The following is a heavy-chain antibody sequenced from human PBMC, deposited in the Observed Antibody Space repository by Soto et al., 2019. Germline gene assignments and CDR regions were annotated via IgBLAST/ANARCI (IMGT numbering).Heavy chain of an antibody. CDR2: IYYSGST. CDR1: GGSISSSSYY. Sequence: QLQLQESGPGLVKPSETLSLTCTVSGGSISSSSYYWGWIRQPPGKGLEWIGSIYYSGSTYYNPSLKSRVTISVDTSKNQFSLKLSSVTAADTAVYYCARGTCSGGSCYFNYYYYMDVWGKGTTVTVSS. D-gene: IGHD2-15*01. J-gene: IGHJ6*03. CDR3: ARGTCSGGSCYFNYYYYMDV. V-gene: IGHV4-39*01.